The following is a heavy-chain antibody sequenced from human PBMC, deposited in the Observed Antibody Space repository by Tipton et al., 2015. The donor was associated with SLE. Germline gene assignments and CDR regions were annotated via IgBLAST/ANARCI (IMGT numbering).Heavy chain of an antibody. J-gene: IGHJ5*02. CDR2: IFHSGGT. V-gene: IGHV4-59*01. CDR3: VRGASAAGTYL. CDR1: GASISNYY. Sequence: TLSLTCTVFGASISNYYWAWIRQPPGKGLEWIGYIFHSGGTNYNPSLKSRVTILVDTSKNQVSLRLSSVSAADTAIYYCVRGASAAGTYLWGQGTLVTVSS. D-gene: IGHD6-13*01.